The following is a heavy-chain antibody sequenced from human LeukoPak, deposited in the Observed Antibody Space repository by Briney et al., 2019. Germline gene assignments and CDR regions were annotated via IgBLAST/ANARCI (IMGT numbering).Heavy chain of an antibody. V-gene: IGHV3-66*01. CDR2: IYSGGGT. Sequence: GGSLRLSCAASGFTVISNYMSWVRQAPGKGLEWVSAIYSGGGTYYADSVRGRFTISRDNSKNTLYLQMNSLRAEDTAVYYCATIVPDVVATLTFDYWGQGTLVTVSS. CDR3: ATIVPDVVATLTFDY. CDR1: GFTVISNY. J-gene: IGHJ4*02. D-gene: IGHD3-9*01.